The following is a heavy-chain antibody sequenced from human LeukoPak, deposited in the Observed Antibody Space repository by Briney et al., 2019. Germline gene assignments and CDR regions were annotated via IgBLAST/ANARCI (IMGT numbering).Heavy chain of an antibody. D-gene: IGHD1-26*01. V-gene: IGHV1-18*01. CDR2: ISAYNGNT. J-gene: IGHJ4*02. CDR3: ARDLGELLPYYFDY. Sequence: ASVKVSCKASGYTFTSYDINWVRQATGQGLEWMGWISAYNGNTNYAQKLQGRVTMTTDTSTSTAYMELRSLRSDDTAVYYCARDLGELLPYYFDYWGQGTLVTVSS. CDR1: GYTFTSYD.